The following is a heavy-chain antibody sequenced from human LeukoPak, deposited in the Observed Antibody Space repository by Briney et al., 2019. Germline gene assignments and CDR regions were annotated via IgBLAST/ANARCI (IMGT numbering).Heavy chain of an antibody. D-gene: IGHD6-19*01. Sequence: PSETLSLTCAVYGGSFSGYYWSWIRQPPGKGLEWIGEINHSGSTNYNPSLKSRVTISVDTSKNQFSLKLSSATAADTAVYYCARGPSRYSSGWYNLRFDYWGQGTLVTVSS. CDR1: GGSFSGYY. CDR3: ARGPSRYSSGWYNLRFDY. CDR2: INHSGST. V-gene: IGHV4-34*01. J-gene: IGHJ4*02.